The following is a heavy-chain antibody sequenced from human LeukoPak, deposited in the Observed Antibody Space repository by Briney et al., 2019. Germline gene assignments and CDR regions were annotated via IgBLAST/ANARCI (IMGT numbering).Heavy chain of an antibody. V-gene: IGHV3-23*01. CDR2: ISGGAEDT. D-gene: IGHD1-1*01. CDR3: AKPRAMTTGVGRYFDL. J-gene: IGHJ2*01. Sequence: GGSLRLSCAASGFTFTSYGMSWIRQAPGRGLEWVSAISGGAEDTYYPDSVKGRFTVSRDNSRNTLFLQMNSLRAEDTATYYCAKPRAMTTGVGRYFDLWGRGTLVTVSS. CDR1: GFTFTSYG.